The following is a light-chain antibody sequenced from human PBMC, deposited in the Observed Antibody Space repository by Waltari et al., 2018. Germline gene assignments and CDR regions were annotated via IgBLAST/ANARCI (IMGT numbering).Light chain of an antibody. V-gene: IGKV1-39*01. Sequence: DIQMTQSPSSLSASVRDRVTITCRASHSITNYLNWYQLKPGKAPNLLIYAASSLQSGVPSRFSGSGSGTDSTLTISSLQPEDFATYYCQQSYSVPLTFGGGTKVEIK. J-gene: IGKJ4*01. CDR1: HSITNY. CDR2: AAS. CDR3: QQSYSVPLT.